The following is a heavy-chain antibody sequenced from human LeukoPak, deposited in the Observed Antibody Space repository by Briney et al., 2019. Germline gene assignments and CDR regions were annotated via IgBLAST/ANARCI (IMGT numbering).Heavy chain of an antibody. V-gene: IGHV3-23*01. CDR2: ISGSGGRT. CDR3: ARKTYYYDSGSYSKSYYFDY. Sequence: GGSLRLSCAASGFTFSSYGISWVRQAPGKGLEWVSGISGSGGRTYCADSVKGRFTISRDNAKNSLFLQLNSLRAEDTAVYYCARKTYYYDSGSYSKSYYFDYWGQGTLVTVSS. CDR1: GFTFSSYG. J-gene: IGHJ4*02. D-gene: IGHD3-10*01.